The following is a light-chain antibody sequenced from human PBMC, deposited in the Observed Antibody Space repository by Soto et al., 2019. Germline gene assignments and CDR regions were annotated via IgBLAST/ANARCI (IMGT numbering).Light chain of an antibody. Sequence: QSALTQPASVSGSPGQSITISCTGTSSDVGGYNYVSWYQQHPGKAPKLMIYEVSNRPSGVSNRFSASKSGNTASLTISGLQAEDEADYYCSSYTSSRSVVFGGGTKLTV. CDR1: SSDVGGYNY. J-gene: IGLJ2*01. V-gene: IGLV2-14*01. CDR2: EVS. CDR3: SSYTSSRSVV.